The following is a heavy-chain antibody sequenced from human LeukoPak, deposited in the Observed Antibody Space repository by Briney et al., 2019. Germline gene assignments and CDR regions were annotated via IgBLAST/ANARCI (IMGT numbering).Heavy chain of an antibody. V-gene: IGHV3-74*01. Sequence: QPGGSLRLSCTASGFSFSSYWMHWVRQPPGKGLVWVSRINSDGSSATYADSVKGRFTISRDNAKNTLYLQMNSLRAEDTAVYYCARRAWTSYVLSAFDIWGQGTMVTVSS. CDR1: GFSFSSYW. CDR2: INSDGSSA. CDR3: ARRAWTSYVLSAFDI. J-gene: IGHJ3*02. D-gene: IGHD5-18*01.